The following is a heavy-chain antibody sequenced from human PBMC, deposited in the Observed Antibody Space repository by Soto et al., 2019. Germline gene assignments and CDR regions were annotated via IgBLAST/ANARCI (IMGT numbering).Heavy chain of an antibody. CDR3: ASTYDSSGYMDFDY. Sequence: SETLSLTCTVSGGSISSYYWSWIRQPPGKGLEWIGYIYYSGSTNYNPSLKSRVTISVDTSKNQFSLKLSSVTAADTAVYYCASTYDSSGYMDFDYWGQGTLVTVS. D-gene: IGHD3-22*01. V-gene: IGHV4-59*08. J-gene: IGHJ4*02. CDR2: IYYSGST. CDR1: GGSISSYY.